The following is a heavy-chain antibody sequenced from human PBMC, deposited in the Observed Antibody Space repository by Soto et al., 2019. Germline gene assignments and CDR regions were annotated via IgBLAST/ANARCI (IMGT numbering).Heavy chain of an antibody. Sequence: SETLSLTCTVSGGPISSGGYYWSWIRQHPGKGLEWIGYIYYSGSTYYNPSLKSRVTISVDTSKNQFSLKLSSVTAADTAVYYCARASGFDWLTSYLDYWGQGTLVTVSS. CDR2: IYYSGST. CDR1: GGPISSGGYY. J-gene: IGHJ4*02. V-gene: IGHV4-31*03. CDR3: ARASGFDWLTSYLDY. D-gene: IGHD3-9*01.